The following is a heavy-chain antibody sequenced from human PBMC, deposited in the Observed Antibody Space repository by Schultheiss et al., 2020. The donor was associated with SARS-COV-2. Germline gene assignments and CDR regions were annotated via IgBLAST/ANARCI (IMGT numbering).Heavy chain of an antibody. Sequence: SQTLSLTCAVYGGSFSGYYWSWIRQPPGKGLEWIGEINHSGSTNYNPSLKSRVTISVDTSKNQFSLKLSSVTAADTAVYYCARVTRKGAFDIWGQGTMVTVSS. CDR2: INHSGST. D-gene: IGHD4-23*01. CDR3: ARVTRKGAFDI. V-gene: IGHV4-34*01. J-gene: IGHJ3*02. CDR1: GGSFSGYY.